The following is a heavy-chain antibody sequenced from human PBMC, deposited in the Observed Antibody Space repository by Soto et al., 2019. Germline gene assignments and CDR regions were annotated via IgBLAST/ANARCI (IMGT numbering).Heavy chain of an antibody. V-gene: IGHV1-46*01. Sequence: GASVKVSCKASGYTFTSYYMHWVRQAPGQGLEWMGIINPSGGSTSYAQKFQGRVTMTRDTSTSTVYMELSSLRSEDTAVYYCARGADTAMVTGYYYYGMDVWGQGTTVTVSS. D-gene: IGHD5-18*01. CDR3: ARGADTAMVTGYYYYGMDV. J-gene: IGHJ6*02. CDR2: INPSGGST. CDR1: GYTFTSYY.